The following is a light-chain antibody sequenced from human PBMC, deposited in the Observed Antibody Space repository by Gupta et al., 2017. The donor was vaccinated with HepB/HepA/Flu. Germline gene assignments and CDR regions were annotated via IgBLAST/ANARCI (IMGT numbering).Light chain of an antibody. CDR3: GTWDSTLYV. Sequence: QSVLTQPPSVSAAPGQTVTISCSGSSSNIGNNFVSWYQHLPGTAPKLLIYENNKRPSGIPDRFSGSKSGTSATLGITGLQTGDEADYYCGTWDSTLYVFGTGTKVTVL. V-gene: IGLV1-51*02. CDR2: ENN. J-gene: IGLJ1*01. CDR1: SSNIGNNF.